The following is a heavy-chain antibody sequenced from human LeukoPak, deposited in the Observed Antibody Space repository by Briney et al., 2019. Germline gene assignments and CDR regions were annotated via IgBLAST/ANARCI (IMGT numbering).Heavy chain of an antibody. D-gene: IGHD7-27*01. V-gene: IGHV4-59*08. CDR3: ARHQVTGDWDY. J-gene: IGHJ4*02. CDR2: IYYSGST. CDR1: GGSISSYY. Sequence: PSGTLSLTCTVSGGSISSYYWSWIRQPPGKGLEWIGYIYYSGSTNYNPSLKSRVTISVDTSKNQFSLKLSSVTAADTAVYYCARHQVTGDWDYWGQGTLVTVSS.